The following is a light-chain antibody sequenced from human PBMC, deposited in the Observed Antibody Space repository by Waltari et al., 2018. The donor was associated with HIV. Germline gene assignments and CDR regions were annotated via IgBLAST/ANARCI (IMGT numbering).Light chain of an antibody. CDR1: NSHAELTS. CDR2: AKY. J-gene: IGLJ3*02. V-gene: IGLV1-47*01. Sequence: QPVSTQPPSVSGTPGQRVLISCSGTNSHAELTSVYSYPHLPGAAPQLPIFAKYQRPLGVPDRFSGSKSGTSASLAISGLRSEDEADYYCAAWADVLSAWVFGGGTKLSVL. CDR3: AAWADVLSAWV.